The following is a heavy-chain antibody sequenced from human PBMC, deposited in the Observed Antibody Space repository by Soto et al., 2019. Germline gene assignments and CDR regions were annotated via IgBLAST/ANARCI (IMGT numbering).Heavy chain of an antibody. CDR1: CDSVSKYY. D-gene: IGHD4-17*01. V-gene: IGHV4-4*07. J-gene: IGHJ5*02. CDR2: IYTTRSP. Sequence: SETLSLTCTVSCDSVSKYYWNWIRQPSGKGLEWIGRIYTTRSPNYNPSLKSRVTMSVDTSKNQFSLKLNLSSVTAADTAVYYCARSPAYGDYANLDTWGQGTLVNVSS. CDR3: ARSPAYGDYANLDT.